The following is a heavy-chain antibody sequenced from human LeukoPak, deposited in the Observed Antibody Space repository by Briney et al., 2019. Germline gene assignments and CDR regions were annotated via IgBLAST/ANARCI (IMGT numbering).Heavy chain of an antibody. CDR3: ASTSPYYFDY. D-gene: IGHD2-2*01. V-gene: IGHV4-61*01. Sequence: SETLSLTCTVSGGSISSGSYYWSWIRQPPGKGLEWIGYIYYSGSTNYNPSLKSRVTISVDTSKNQFSLKLSSVTAADTAVYYCASTSPYYFDYWGQGTLVTVSS. J-gene: IGHJ4*02. CDR1: GGSISSGSYY. CDR2: IYYSGST.